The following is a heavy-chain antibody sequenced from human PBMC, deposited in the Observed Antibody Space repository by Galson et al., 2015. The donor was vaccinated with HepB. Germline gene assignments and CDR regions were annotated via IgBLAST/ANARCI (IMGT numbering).Heavy chain of an antibody. J-gene: IGHJ6*02. CDR1: GFSLSTSGMC. D-gene: IGHD2-2*01. CDR3: ARTPTGSYCSSTSCYNGYYYGMDV. Sequence: PALVKPTQTLTLTCTFSGFSLSTSGMCVSWIRQPPGKALEWLALINWDDDKYYSTSLKTRLTISKDTSKNQVVLTMTNMDPVDTATYYCARTPTGSYCSSTSCYNGYYYGMDVWGQGTTVTVSS. CDR2: INWDDDK. V-gene: IGHV2-70*01.